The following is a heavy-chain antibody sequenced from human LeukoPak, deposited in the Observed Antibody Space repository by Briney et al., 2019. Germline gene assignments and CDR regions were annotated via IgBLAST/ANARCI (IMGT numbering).Heavy chain of an antibody. D-gene: IGHD1-26*01. CDR3: ASLEYSGSYFDY. J-gene: IGHJ4*02. CDR1: GGSFSGYY. CDR2: INHSGNT. V-gene: IGHV4-34*01. Sequence: PSETLSLTCAVYGGSFSGYYWSWIRQPPGKGLEWIGEINHSGNTNYNPSLKSRVTISVDTSKNQFSLKLSSVTGADTAVYYCASLEYSGSYFDYWGQGTLVTVSS.